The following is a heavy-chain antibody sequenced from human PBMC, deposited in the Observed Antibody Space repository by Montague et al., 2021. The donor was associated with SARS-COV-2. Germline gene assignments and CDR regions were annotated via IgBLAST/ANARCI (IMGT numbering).Heavy chain of an antibody. Sequence: LSLTCTVSGGSISSSSYYWGWVRQAPGKGLEWVAVISYDGSNKYXXXSVKGRFTISRDNSKNTLYLQMNSLRAEDTAVYYCARDNYDYVWGSYRYIYWGQGTLVTVSS. CDR1: GGSISSSSYY. V-gene: IGHV3-30*03. CDR3: ARDNYDYVWGSYRYIY. J-gene: IGHJ4*02. D-gene: IGHD3-16*02. CDR2: ISYDGSNK.